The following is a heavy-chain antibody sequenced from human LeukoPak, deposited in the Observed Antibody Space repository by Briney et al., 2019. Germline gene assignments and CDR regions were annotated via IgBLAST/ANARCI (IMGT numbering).Heavy chain of an antibody. J-gene: IGHJ4*02. CDR2: INPNSGGT. CDR3: ARVGTAVAYSDFDY. CDR1: GYTFTGYY. D-gene: IGHD6-19*01. V-gene: IGHV1-2*02. Sequence: ASLKVSCKASGYTFTGYYMHWVRQAPGQGLEWMGWINPNSGGTNYAQKFQGRVTMTRDTSISTAYMELSRLRSDDTAVYYCARVGTAVAYSDFDYWGQGTLVTVSS.